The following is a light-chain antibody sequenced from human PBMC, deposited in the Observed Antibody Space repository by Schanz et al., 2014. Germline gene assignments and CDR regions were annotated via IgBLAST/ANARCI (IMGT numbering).Light chain of an antibody. V-gene: IGKV3-15*01. Sequence: EIVMTQSPATLSVSPGERGTLSCRASQTVSNNLAWYQQKPGQTPRLLIYGASTRAAGIPARFSGSGSGTEFTLTISSLQSEDFAVYYCQQYDDWPLTFGGGTKVGIK. CDR3: QQYDDWPLT. J-gene: IGKJ4*01. CDR2: GAS. CDR1: QTVSNN.